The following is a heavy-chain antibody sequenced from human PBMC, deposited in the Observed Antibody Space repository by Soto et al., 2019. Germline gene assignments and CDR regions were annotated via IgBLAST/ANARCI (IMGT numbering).Heavy chain of an antibody. J-gene: IGHJ4*02. D-gene: IGHD3-22*01. CDR1: GYTFTIYG. V-gene: IGHV1-18*01. CDR3: ARDRLRGYDSSGFYS. CDR2: ISAYNGNT. Sequence: GASVKVSCKASGYTFTIYGISWVRQAPGQGLEWMGWISAYNGNTNYAQKLQGRVTMTTATSTNTVFLELRSLKSDDTAIYYCARDRLRGYDSSGFYSWGQGTMVTVSS.